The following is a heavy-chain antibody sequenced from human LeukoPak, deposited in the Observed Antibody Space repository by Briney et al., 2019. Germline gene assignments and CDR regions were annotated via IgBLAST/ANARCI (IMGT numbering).Heavy chain of an antibody. J-gene: IGHJ4*02. CDR1: GGSISSYY. V-gene: IGHV4-59*01. D-gene: IGHD6-19*01. CDR3: AREYSSGWYGFDY. Sequence: PSETLSLTCTVPGGSISSYYWSWIRQPPGKGLEWIGYIYYSGSTNYNPSLKSRVTISVDTSKNQFSLKLSSVTAANTAVYYCAREYSSGWYGFDYWGQGTLVTVSS. CDR2: IYYSGST.